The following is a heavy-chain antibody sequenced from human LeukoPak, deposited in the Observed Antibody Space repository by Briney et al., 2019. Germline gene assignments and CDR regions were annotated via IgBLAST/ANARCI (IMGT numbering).Heavy chain of an antibody. J-gene: IGHJ4*02. CDR1: GGSFSGYY. Sequence: WETLSLTCAVYGGSFSGYYWSWIRQPPGKGLEWIGEINHSGSTNYNPSLKSRVTISVDTSKNQFSLKLSSVTAADTAVYYCARRTREPSWVIKRGYYFDYWGQGTLVTVSS. V-gene: IGHV4-34*01. CDR3: ARRTREPSWVIKRGYYFDY. CDR2: INHSGST. D-gene: IGHD3-22*01.